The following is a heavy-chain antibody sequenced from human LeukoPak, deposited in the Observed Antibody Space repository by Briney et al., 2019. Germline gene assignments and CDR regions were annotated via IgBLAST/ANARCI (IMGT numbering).Heavy chain of an antibody. J-gene: IGHJ3*02. CDR1: GGSISSGSYY. V-gene: IGHV4-61*02. D-gene: IGHD6-6*01. CDR2: IYTSGST. Sequence: SQTLSLTCTVSGGSISSGSYYWSWIRQPAGKGLEWIGRIYTSGSTNYNPSLKSRVTISVDTSKNQFSLKLSSVTAADTAVYYCATGYGIAARGAFDIWGQGTMVTVSS. CDR3: ATGYGIAARGAFDI.